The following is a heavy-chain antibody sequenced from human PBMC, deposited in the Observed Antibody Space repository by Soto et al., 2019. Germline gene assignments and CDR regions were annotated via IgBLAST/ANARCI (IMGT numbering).Heavy chain of an antibody. CDR2: IYYSGST. V-gene: IGHV4-59*01. J-gene: IGHJ4*02. D-gene: IGHD4-17*01. CDR1: GGSISSYF. Sequence: SETLSLTCTVSGGSISSYFWSWIRQPPGKGLEWIGYIYYSGSTNYNPSLKSRVTISVDTSKNQFSLKLSSVTAADTAVYYCARWYGGSLDYWGQGSLVTVSS. CDR3: ARWYGGSLDY.